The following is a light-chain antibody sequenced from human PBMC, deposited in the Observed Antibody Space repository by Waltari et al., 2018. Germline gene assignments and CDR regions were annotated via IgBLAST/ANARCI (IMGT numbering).Light chain of an antibody. CDR2: GNN. Sequence: SSELTQDPTVSVALGQTVRITCQGDSLSSYYARWYQQTPGQAPILVFSGNNNRPAGVPDRFSGSSSDNTAVLTITGAQAEDEASYYCHSRDASGVGGSFGGGTKLTVL. V-gene: IGLV3-19*01. CDR1: SLSSYY. J-gene: IGLJ2*01. CDR3: HSRDASGVGGS.